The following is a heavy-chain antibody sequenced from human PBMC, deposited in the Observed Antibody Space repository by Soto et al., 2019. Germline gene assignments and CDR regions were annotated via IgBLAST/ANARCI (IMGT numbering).Heavy chain of an antibody. V-gene: IGHV1-18*04. CDR2: ISAYNGNT. J-gene: IGHJ2*01. D-gene: IGHD5-12*01. CDR3: ARGGTGLREVFSDWYFDL. Sequence: GESLKISCKASGYSFTSYWIGWVRQAPGQGLEWMGWISAYNGNTNYAQKLQGRVTMTTDTSTSTAYMELRSLRSDDTAVYYCARGGTGLREVFSDWYFDLWGRGTLVTVSS. CDR1: GYSFTSYW.